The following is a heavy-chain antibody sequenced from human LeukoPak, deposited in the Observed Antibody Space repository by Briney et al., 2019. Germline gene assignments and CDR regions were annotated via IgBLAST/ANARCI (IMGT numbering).Heavy chain of an antibody. CDR2: IRSKAYGGTT. CDR1: GFTFGDYA. CDR3: TRALYYYYGMDV. V-gene: IGHV3-49*04. Sequence: GGSLRLSCTASGFTFGDYAMSWVRQAPGKGLGWVGFIRSKAYGGTTEYAASVKGRFAISRDDSKSIAYLQMNSLKTEDTAVYYCTRALYYYYGMDVWGQGTTVTASS. J-gene: IGHJ6*02.